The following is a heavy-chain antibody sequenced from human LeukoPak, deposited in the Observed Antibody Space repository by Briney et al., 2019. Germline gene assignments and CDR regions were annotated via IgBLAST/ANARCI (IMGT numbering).Heavy chain of an antibody. Sequence: PSETLSLTCTVSGGSISSYYWSWIRQPPGKGLEWIGEINHSGSTNYNPSLKSRVTISVDTSKNQFSLKLSSVTAADTAVYYCARAGSTTGVDYWGQGTLVTVSS. V-gene: IGHV4-34*01. CDR1: GGSISSYY. CDR3: ARAGSTTGVDY. J-gene: IGHJ4*02. D-gene: IGHD7-27*01. CDR2: INHSGST.